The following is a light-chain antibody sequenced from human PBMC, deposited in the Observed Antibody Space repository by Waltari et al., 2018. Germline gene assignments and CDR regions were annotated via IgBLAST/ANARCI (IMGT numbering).Light chain of an antibody. CDR3: CSYATRNTPVA. Sequence: QSALTQPASVSGSPGQSITISCTGSSSDVGNYDFVSWYQQYPGKAPKVIIYEVNKRPSGGSDRCSGSKSGNTASLTIAGLQPEDEADYHCCSYATRNTPVAFGGGTKVTLL. V-gene: IGLV2-23*02. CDR2: EVN. J-gene: IGLJ2*01. CDR1: SSDVGNYDF.